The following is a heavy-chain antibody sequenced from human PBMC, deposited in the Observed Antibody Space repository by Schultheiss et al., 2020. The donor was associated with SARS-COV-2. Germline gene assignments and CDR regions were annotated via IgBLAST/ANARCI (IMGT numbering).Heavy chain of an antibody. CDR3: ARAGTTVSHFDY. V-gene: IGHV3-30*01. J-gene: IGHJ4*02. CDR2: ISYDGSNK. CDR1: GFTFSSYA. D-gene: IGHD4-11*01. Sequence: GESLKISCAASGFTFSSYAMHWVRQAPGKGLEWVAVISYDGSNKYYADSVKGRFTISRDNSKNTLYLQMNSLRAEDTAVYYCARAGTTVSHFDYWGQGTLVTVSS.